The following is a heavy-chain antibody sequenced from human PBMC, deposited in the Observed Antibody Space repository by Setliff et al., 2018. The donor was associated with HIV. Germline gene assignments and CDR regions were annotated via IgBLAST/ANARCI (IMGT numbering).Heavy chain of an antibody. D-gene: IGHD2-15*01. CDR1: GYTFTGYY. CDR3: ARDSSASRTPPLH. J-gene: IGHJ4*02. V-gene: IGHV1-2*02. CDR2: INIYTGDR. Sequence: ASVKVSCKAPGYTFTGYYMHWVRQAPGQGLEWMGWINIYTGDRTYADNFQYRVTMAADTSTSTVYMELRHLRSDDTAVYYCARDSSASRTPPLHWGQGTLVTVSS.